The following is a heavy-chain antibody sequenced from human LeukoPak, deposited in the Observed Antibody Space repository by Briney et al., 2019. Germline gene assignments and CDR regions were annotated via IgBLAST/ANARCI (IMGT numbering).Heavy chain of an antibody. CDR3: ASYRQIYYHDSSGYTTARDY. D-gene: IGHD3-22*01. CDR2: IIPILGIA. CDR1: GGTFSSYA. Sequence: SVKVSCKASGGTFSSYAISWVRQAPGQGLEWMGRIIPILGIANYAQKFQGRVTITADKSTSTAYMELSSLRSEDTAVYYCASYRQIYYHDSSGYTTARDYWGQGTLVTVSS. V-gene: IGHV1-69*04. J-gene: IGHJ4*02.